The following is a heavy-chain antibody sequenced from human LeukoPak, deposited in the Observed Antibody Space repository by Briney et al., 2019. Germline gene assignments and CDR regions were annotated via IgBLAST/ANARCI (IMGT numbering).Heavy chain of an antibody. CDR3: TTSGGSYWRSNRDFDY. V-gene: IGHV3-15*01. CDR2: IKSKTDGGTT. D-gene: IGHD1-26*01. CDR1: GFTFSNAW. Sequence: GSLRLSCAASGFTFSNAWMSWVRQAPGKGLEWVGRIKSKTDGGTTDYAAPVEGRFTISRDDSKNTLYLQMNSLKTEDTAVYYRTTSGGSYWRSNRDFDYWGQGTLVTVSS. J-gene: IGHJ4*02.